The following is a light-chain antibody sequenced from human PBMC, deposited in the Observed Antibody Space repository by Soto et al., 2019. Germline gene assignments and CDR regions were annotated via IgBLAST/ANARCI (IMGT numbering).Light chain of an antibody. CDR3: CSYAGSRV. J-gene: IGLJ3*02. CDR2: DVS. Sequence: QSALTQPRSVSGSPGQSVTISCTGTISDVGEYDYVSWYQHHPGKAPKLMIYDVSRRPSGVPDRFSGSKSGSTASLTISGLQAEDEADYYCCSYAGSRVFGGGTQLAVL. V-gene: IGLV2-11*01. CDR1: ISDVGEYDY.